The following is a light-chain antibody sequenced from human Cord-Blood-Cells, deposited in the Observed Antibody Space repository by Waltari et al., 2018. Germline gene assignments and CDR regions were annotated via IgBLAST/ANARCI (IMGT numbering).Light chain of an antibody. CDR2: DGS. J-gene: IGLJ3*02. V-gene: IGLV2-14*01. CDR3: SSYTSSSTWV. Sequence: QSALTQPASVSGSPGQSVTISCTGTSSDVGGYNHVSWYQQHPGKAPKLMIYDGSNRPSGVSNRFSGSKSGNTASLTISGLQAEDEADYYCSSYTSSSTWVFGGGTKLTVL. CDR1: SSDVGGYNH.